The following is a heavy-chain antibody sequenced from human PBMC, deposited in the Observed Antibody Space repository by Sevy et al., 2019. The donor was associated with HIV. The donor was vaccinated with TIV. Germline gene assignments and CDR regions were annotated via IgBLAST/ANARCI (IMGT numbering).Heavy chain of an antibody. V-gene: IGHV3-33*01. J-gene: IGHJ4*02. CDR1: GFTPSTYG. D-gene: IGHD2-8*01. Sequence: GGSLRLSCAASGFTPSTYGMHWVRQAPGKGLEWVAVIGYDGSNKYYAHSMKGRFTISRDNSKNTLFLQMDSLRAEDTAVYYCARDPRMYGDYLLAYFDSWGQGTLVTVSS. CDR2: IGYDGSNK. CDR3: ARDPRMYGDYLLAYFDS.